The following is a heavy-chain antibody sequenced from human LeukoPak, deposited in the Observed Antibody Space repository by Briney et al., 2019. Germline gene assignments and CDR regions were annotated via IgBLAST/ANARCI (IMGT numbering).Heavy chain of an antibody. CDR1: GFTFSSYS. D-gene: IGHD3-10*01. Sequence: GGSLRLSCAASGFTFSSYSMNWVRQAPGKGLEWVSSISSSSSYIYYADSVKGRFTISRDNAKNSLYLQMNSLRAEDTAVYYCARGFGELLNYGMDVWGQGTTVTVSS. V-gene: IGHV3-21*01. J-gene: IGHJ6*02. CDR3: ARGFGELLNYGMDV. CDR2: ISSSSSYI.